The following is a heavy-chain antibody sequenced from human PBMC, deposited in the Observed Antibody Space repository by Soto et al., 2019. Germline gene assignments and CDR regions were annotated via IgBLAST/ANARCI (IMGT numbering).Heavy chain of an antibody. V-gene: IGHV3-33*01. Sequence: QVQLVESGGGVVQPGRSLRLSCAASGFTFSSYGMHWVRQAPGKGLEWVAVIWYDGSNKYYADSVKGRFTISRDNSKNTLYLQMNSLRAEDTAVYYCARGAYGGDPNWYFDLWGRGTLVTVSS. D-gene: IGHD4-17*01. CDR2: IWYDGSNK. CDR1: GFTFSSYG. CDR3: ARGAYGGDPNWYFDL. J-gene: IGHJ2*01.